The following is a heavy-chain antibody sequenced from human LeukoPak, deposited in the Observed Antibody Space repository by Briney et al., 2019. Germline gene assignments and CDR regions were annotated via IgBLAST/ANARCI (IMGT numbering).Heavy chain of an antibody. CDR3: ARDTYDILTGYYKWSFDI. D-gene: IGHD3-9*01. CDR2: IKYDESEK. Sequence: GGSLRLSCAASGFTFINYWMTWVRQAPGKGLEWVANIKYDESEKYYVDSVKGRFTVSRDNAKNSLYLQMNSLRAEDTAVYYCARDTYDILTGYYKWSFDIWGQGTMVTVSS. V-gene: IGHV3-7*01. J-gene: IGHJ3*02. CDR1: GFTFINYW.